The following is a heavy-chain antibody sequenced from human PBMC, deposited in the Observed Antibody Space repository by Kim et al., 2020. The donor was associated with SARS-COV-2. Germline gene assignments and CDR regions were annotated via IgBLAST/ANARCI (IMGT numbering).Heavy chain of an antibody. D-gene: IGHD3-9*01. J-gene: IGHJ3*02. CDR3: ARYFDWLLAYAFDI. V-gene: IGHV4-34*01. CDR2: INHSGST. Sequence: SETLSLTCAVYGGSFSGYYWSWIRQPPGKGLEWIGEINHSGSTNYNPSLKSRVTISVDTSKNQFSLKLSSVTAADTAVYYCARYFDWLLAYAFDIWGQGTMVTVSS. CDR1: GGSFSGYY.